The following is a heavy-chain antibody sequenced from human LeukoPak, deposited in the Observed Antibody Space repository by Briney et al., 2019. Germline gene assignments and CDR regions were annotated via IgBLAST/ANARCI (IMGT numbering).Heavy chain of an antibody. CDR1: GFTFSSSW. CDR2: INTDGSNT. Sequence: GGSLRLSCATSGFTFSSSWMHWVRQAPGKGLVWVSRINTDGSNTIYADSVKGRFTISRDSAKNTVYLQMNSLRAEDTAVYYCARDQSVAGPTTADYWGQGTLVTVSS. CDR3: ARDQSVAGPTTADY. D-gene: IGHD5-12*01. J-gene: IGHJ4*02. V-gene: IGHV3-74*01.